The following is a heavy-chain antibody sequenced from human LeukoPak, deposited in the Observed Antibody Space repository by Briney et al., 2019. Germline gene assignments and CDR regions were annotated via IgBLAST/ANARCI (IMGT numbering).Heavy chain of an antibody. CDR2: IRYDGRNK. D-gene: IGHD2/OR15-2a*01. CDR1: GFTFSDHY. CDR3: AKGGNIRILDYYYYMDV. V-gene: IGHV3-30*02. J-gene: IGHJ6*03. Sequence: GGSLRLSCAASGFTFSDHYIDWVRQAPGKGLEWVAFIRYDGRNKYYADSVKGRFTISRDNSKNTLYMQMNSLKVEDTAVYYCAKGGNIRILDYYYYMDVWGKGTTVTVSS.